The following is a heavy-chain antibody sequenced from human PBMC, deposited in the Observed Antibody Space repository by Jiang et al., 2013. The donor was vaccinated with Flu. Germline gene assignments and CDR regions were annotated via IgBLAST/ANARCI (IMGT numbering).Heavy chain of an antibody. Sequence: GLVKPSETLSLTCTVSGGSISSYYWSWIRQPPGKGLEWIGYIYYSGSTNYNPSLKSRVTISVDTSKNQFSLKLSSVTAADTAVYYCARQSGYSYAVRDAFDIWGQGTMVTVSS. D-gene: IGHD5-18*01. J-gene: IGHJ3*02. CDR3: ARQSGYSYAVRDAFDI. CDR2: IYYSGST. CDR1: GGSISSYY. V-gene: IGHV4-59*01.